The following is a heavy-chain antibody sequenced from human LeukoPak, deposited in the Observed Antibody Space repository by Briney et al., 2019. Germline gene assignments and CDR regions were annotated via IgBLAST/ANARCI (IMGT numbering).Heavy chain of an antibody. Sequence: GGSLRLSCAASGFTFSTYSMNWVRQAPGKGLEWVSYISSSSSTIYYADSVKGRFTISRDNAKNSLYLQMNSLRAEDTAVYYCAKDGDYDFWSGYQNWFDPWGQGTLVTVSS. CDR2: ISSSSSTI. CDR1: GFTFSTYS. CDR3: AKDGDYDFWSGYQNWFDP. J-gene: IGHJ5*02. D-gene: IGHD3-3*01. V-gene: IGHV3-48*01.